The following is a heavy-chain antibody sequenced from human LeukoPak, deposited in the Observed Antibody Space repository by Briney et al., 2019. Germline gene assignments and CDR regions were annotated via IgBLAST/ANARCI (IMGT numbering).Heavy chain of an antibody. CDR2: LHTDDTT. J-gene: IGHJ4*02. CDR3: ARGGAFYWNPRY. CDR1: GFTVSDYY. Sequence: AGGSLRLSCVASGFTVSDYYMSWVRQAPGKGLEWVSLLHTDDTTIYADSVEGRSTISRDDSKNTIYLHMTTLRGEDTAVYYCARGGAFYWNPRYWGQGTLVTVSS. D-gene: IGHD1-1*01. V-gene: IGHV3-53*01.